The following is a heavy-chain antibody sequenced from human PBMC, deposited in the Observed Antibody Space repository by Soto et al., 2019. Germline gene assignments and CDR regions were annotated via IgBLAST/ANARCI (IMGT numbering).Heavy chain of an antibody. CDR3: ARERPDGCKLDP. V-gene: IGHV4-30-4*01. CDR2: IYYSGST. J-gene: IGHJ5*02. Sequence: PSETLSLTCTVSGGSISSGDYYWSWIRQPPGKGLEWIGYIYYSGSTYYNPSLKSRVTISVDTSKNQFSLNLSSVTAADTAAYYCARERPDGCKLDPWGQGTLVTVSS. CDR1: GGSISSGDYY. D-gene: IGHD6-19*01.